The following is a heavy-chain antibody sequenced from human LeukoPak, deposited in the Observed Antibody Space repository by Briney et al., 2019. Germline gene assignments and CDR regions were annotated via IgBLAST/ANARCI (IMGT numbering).Heavy chain of an antibody. V-gene: IGHV4-4*02. J-gene: IGHJ4*02. CDR1: GGSINIDNW. CDR2: IYHSGST. D-gene: IGHD2-2*01. Sequence: SGTLSLTCAVSGGSINIDNWWSWVRQPPGKGLEWIGEIYHSGSTNYNPSLKSRVTISVDKSKNQFSLKLSSVTAADTAVYYCAAPDCSSTSCYVGYRGQGTLVTVSS. CDR3: AAPDCSSTSCYVGY.